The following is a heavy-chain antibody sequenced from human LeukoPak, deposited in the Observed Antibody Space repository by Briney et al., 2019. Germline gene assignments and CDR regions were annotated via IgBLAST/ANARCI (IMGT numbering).Heavy chain of an antibody. D-gene: IGHD3-22*01. CDR2: IYTSGST. J-gene: IGHJ3*02. CDR1: GDSISSGSYY. V-gene: IGHV4-61*09. Sequence: SETLSLTCTVSGDSISSGSYYWSWIRQPAGKGLEWIGHIYTSGSTNYNPSLKSRVTISVDKSKNQFSLELSSVTAADTALYYCARDRDYHDSSGYYYVSSFDMWGQGTMVTVSS. CDR3: ARDRDYHDSSGYYYVSSFDM.